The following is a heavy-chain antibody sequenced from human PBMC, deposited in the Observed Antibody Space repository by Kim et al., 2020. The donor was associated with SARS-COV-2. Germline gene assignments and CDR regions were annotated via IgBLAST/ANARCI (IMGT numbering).Heavy chain of an antibody. J-gene: IGHJ4*02. CDR3: ARAYLPPTYDCWSGYSSYFDS. D-gene: IGHD3-3*01. Sequence: GGSLRLSCAASGFTFSSYCMSWVRQAPGKGLEWVANIKQDGSEEYYVDSVKGRFTISRDNAKNSLYLQMNSLRAEAKAVYYCARAYLPPTYDCWSGYSSYFDSWGQGTLVTVSS. CDR1: GFTFSSYC. V-gene: IGHV3-7*01. CDR2: IKQDGSEE.